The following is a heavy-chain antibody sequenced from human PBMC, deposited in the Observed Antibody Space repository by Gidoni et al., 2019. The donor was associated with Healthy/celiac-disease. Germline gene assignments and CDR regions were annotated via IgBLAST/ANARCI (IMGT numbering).Heavy chain of an antibody. CDR3: AKAPQVVVPAEHYYYYYYMDV. CDR1: GFTFDAYA. D-gene: IGHD2-2*01. Sequence: EVQLVESGGGVVQPGGSLRLSCAASGFTFDAYAMPWVRQAPGKGLEWVSLISGDGGSTYYADSVKGRFTISRDNSKNSLYLQMNSLRTEDTALYYCAKAPQVVVPAEHYYYYYYMDVWGKGTTVTVSS. CDR2: ISGDGGST. J-gene: IGHJ6*03. V-gene: IGHV3-43*02.